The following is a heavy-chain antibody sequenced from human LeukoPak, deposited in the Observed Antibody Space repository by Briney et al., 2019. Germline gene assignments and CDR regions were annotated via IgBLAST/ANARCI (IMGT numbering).Heavy chain of an antibody. V-gene: IGHV4-39*01. CDR1: GGSISSSSYY. CDR3: ARRSLVVPAAMRG. J-gene: IGHJ1*01. D-gene: IGHD2-2*01. Sequence: SETLSLTCTVSGGSISSSSYYWGWIRQPPGKGLEWIGSIYYTGSTYYHPSLKSRVTISVDTPKNQFSLKLSSVTAADTAVYYCARRSLVVPAAMRGWGQGTLVTVSS. CDR2: IYYTGST.